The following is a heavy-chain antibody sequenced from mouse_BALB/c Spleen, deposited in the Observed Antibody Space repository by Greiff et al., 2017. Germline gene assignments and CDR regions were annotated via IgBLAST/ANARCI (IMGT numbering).Heavy chain of an antibody. CDR2: ISSGGST. Sequence: EVQLVESGGGLVKPGGSLKLSCAASGFTFSSYAMSWVRQTPEKRLEWVASISSGGSTYYPDSVKGRFTISRDNARNILYLQMSSLRSEDTAMYYCARGDTSCGYWGQGTTLTVSS. J-gene: IGHJ2*01. CDR1: GFTFSSYA. V-gene: IGHV5-6-5*01. CDR3: ARGDTSCGY.